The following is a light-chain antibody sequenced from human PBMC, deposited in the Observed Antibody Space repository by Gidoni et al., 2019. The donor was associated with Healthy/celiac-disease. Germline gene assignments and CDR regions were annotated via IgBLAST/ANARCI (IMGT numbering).Light chain of an antibody. CDR3: QQYGSSPPRYT. V-gene: IGKV3-20*01. Sequence: ENVLTQSPGTLSLSPGERATLSCRASQSVSSSYLAWYQQKPGQAPRLLSYGASSRATGIPDRFSGSGSGTDFTLTISRLEPEDFAVYYCQQYGSSPPRYTFGQGTKLEIK. CDR2: GAS. J-gene: IGKJ2*01. CDR1: QSVSSSY.